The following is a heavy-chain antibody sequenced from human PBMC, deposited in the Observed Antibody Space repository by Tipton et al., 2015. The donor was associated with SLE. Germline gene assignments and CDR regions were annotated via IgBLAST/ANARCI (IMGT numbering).Heavy chain of an antibody. V-gene: IGHV4-59*08. CDR3: ARGKLTWRGAIIGVDV. Sequence: PGLVKPSETLSLTCTVSGGSISSNYWIWIRQPPGKGLEWIGYISYGGGSNYNPSLKSRVTISVDPAKNDFSLKLTSVTAADTAVYYCARGKLTWRGAIIGVDVWGQGTTVNVSS. J-gene: IGHJ6*02. CDR2: ISYGGGS. D-gene: IGHD2-15*01. CDR1: GGSISSNY.